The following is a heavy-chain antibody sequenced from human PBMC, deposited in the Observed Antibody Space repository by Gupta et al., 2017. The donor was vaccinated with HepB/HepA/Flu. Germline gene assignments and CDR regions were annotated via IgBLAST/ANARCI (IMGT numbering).Heavy chain of an antibody. CDR3: ARGSVTTWRYYMDV. J-gene: IGHJ6*03. D-gene: IGHD4-11*01. CDR2: INHSGST. CDR1: GGSFSGSY. Sequence: QVQLQQWGAGLLKPSETLSLTCAVYGGSFSGSYWSWIRQPPGKGLEWIGEINHSGSTNYNPPLKSRVTISVDTSKNQFSLKLSSVTAADTAVYYCARGSVTTWRYYMDVWGKGTTVTVSS. V-gene: IGHV4-34*01.